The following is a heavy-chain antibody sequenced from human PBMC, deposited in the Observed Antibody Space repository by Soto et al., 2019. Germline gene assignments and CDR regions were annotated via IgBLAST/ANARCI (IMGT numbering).Heavy chain of an antibody. D-gene: IGHD4-4*01. V-gene: IGHV3-23*01. CDR2: IGGSGVST. CDR1: GFTFSTYA. J-gene: IGHJ4*02. CDR3: ARDLQSQYYFDY. Sequence: GGSLRLSCAASGFTFSTYAMTWVRQAPGKGLEWVSGIGGSGVSTYYADSVKGRFTISRDNSKNTLYLQMNSLRAEDTAVYYCARDLQSQYYFDYWGQGTLVTVSS.